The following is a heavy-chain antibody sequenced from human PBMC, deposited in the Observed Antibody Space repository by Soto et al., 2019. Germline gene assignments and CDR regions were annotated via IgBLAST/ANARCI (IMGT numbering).Heavy chain of an antibody. Sequence: SETLSLTCDVYCGSFSGYYWSWVRQPPGKGLEWIGEINHSGRTNYNPSLKSRVTISLDTPKNQFSLKLTSVTAADTAVYYCARVATMVRGVVYYYYGVDVWGQGTTVTVSS. CDR1: CGSFSGYY. D-gene: IGHD3-10*01. J-gene: IGHJ6*02. V-gene: IGHV4-34*01. CDR2: INHSGRT. CDR3: ARVATMVRGVVYYYYGVDV.